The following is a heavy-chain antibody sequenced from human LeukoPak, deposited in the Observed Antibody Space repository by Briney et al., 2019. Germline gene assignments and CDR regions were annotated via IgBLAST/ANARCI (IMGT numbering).Heavy chain of an antibody. CDR1: GFTFSSYA. D-gene: IGHD3-10*01. CDR2: ISSSSSYI. CDR3: ARSYYYGSGSRYMDV. Sequence: PGGSLRLSCAASGFTFSSYAMSWVRQAPGKGLEWVSSISSSSSYIYYADSVKGRFTISRDNAKNSLYLQMNSLRAEDTAVYYCARSYYYGSGSRYMDVWGKGTTVTVSS. V-gene: IGHV3-21*01. J-gene: IGHJ6*03.